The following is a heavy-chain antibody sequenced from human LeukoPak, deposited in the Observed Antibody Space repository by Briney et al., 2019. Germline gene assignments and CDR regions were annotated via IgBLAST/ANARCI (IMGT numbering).Heavy chain of an antibody. CDR2: ISSSSSYI. CDR1: GLTFSTYS. J-gene: IGHJ4*02. Sequence: GGSLRLSCAASGLTFSTYSMNRVRQTPGKGLEWVSSISSSSSYIYYADSVKGRFTISRDNAKNSLYLQMNSLRAEDTAVYYCARRGVYGSGAFYLDYWGQGTLVTVSS. D-gene: IGHD3-10*01. CDR3: ARRGVYGSGAFYLDY. V-gene: IGHV3-21*01.